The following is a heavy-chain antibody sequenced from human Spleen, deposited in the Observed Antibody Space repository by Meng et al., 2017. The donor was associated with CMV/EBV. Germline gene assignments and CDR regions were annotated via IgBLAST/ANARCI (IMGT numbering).Heavy chain of an antibody. D-gene: IGHD3-10*01. CDR1: FTVSSNY. V-gene: IGHV3-53*01. CDR2: IYSGGST. Sequence: FTVSSNYMNWVRQAPGKGLEWVSVIYSGGSTYYADSVKGRFTISRDNSKNTQYLQLNSLRAEDTAVYQCAKPGGGYGSGSPPPFDYWGQGTLVTVSS. J-gene: IGHJ4*02. CDR3: AKPGGGYGSGSPPPFDY.